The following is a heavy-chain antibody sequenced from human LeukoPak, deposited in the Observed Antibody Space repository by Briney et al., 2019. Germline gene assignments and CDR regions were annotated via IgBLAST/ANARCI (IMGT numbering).Heavy chain of an antibody. CDR2: INPSGGST. Sequence: ASVKVSCKASGYTVTSYYMHWVRQAPGQGLEWMGIINPSGGSTSNAHKFHGRVTMTTDTSTRTVYMELRSLMTADTTVYYCWRVSYVSFYFYYYGMDVWGQGATVTVSS. CDR3: WRVSYVSFYFYYYGMDV. V-gene: IGHV1-46*01. D-gene: IGHD3-16*01. CDR1: GYTVTSYY. J-gene: IGHJ6*01.